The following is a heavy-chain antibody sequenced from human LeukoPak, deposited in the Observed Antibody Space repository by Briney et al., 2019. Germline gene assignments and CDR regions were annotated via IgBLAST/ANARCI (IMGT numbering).Heavy chain of an antibody. Sequence: SETLSLTCAVYGGSFSDYYWSWIRQPPGKGLEWIGEINHSGSTNYNPSLKSRVTISVDTSKNQFSLKLSSVTAADTAVYYCARQARGWLQWVYWGQGTLVTVSS. D-gene: IGHD5-24*01. CDR1: GGSFSDYY. J-gene: IGHJ4*02. CDR2: INHSGST. CDR3: ARQARGWLQWVY. V-gene: IGHV4-34*01.